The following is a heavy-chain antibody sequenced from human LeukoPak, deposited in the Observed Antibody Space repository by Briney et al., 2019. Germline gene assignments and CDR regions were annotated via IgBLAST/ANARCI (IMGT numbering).Heavy chain of an antibody. CDR2: MNPNSGNT. Sequence: GASVKVSCKASGYTFTSYDINWVRQATGQGLEWMGWMNPNSGNTGYAQKFQGRVTITRNTSISTAYMELSSLRSEDTAVYYCARRDSSSWYAYWFDPWGQGTLVTVSS. CDR3: ARRDSSSWYAYWFDP. J-gene: IGHJ5*02. CDR1: GYTFTSYD. D-gene: IGHD6-13*01. V-gene: IGHV1-8*03.